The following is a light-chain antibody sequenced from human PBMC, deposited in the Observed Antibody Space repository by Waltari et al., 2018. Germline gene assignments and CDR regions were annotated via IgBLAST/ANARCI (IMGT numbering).Light chain of an antibody. CDR1: TSNIGRNY. V-gene: IGLV1-47*01. J-gene: IGLJ3*02. CDR3: ATWDGSLTAWV. Sequence: QSVLTQPPSASGTPGQRVTISCSGSTSNIGRNYVYWYQQFPGTAPKLLVYRNNARPSGVPGRNSGSKSGTAASLAISGLRSEDEADYYCATWDGSLTAWVFGGGTKVTVL. CDR2: RNN.